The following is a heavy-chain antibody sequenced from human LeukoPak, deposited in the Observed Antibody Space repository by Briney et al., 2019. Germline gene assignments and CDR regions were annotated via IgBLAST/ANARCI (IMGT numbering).Heavy chain of an antibody. D-gene: IGHD2-15*01. V-gene: IGHV1-69*01. CDR3: ARYPGGSKLDDAFDI. CDR2: IIPIFGTA. Sequence: GSLVKVSCKASGGTFSSYAISWVRQAPGQGLEWMGGIIPIFGTANYAQKFQGRVTITADESTSTAYMELSSLRSEDTAVYYCARYPGGSKLDDAFDIWGQGTMVTVSS. CDR1: GGTFSSYA. J-gene: IGHJ3*02.